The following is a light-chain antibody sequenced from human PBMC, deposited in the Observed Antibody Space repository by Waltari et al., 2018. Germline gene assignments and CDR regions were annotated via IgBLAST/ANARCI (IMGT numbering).Light chain of an antibody. CDR2: DDN. CDR3: GSWDHSLHAVV. V-gene: IGLV1-51*01. Sequence: QSVLTQPPSVSAAPGQKVTISCSGGRSNIGMASVCWYQQVPGTAPKLLIYDDNERPSGIPDRFSGSKSGTSATLGITGLQTGDEAHYYCGSWDHSLHAVVFGGGTELTVL. CDR1: RSNIGMAS. J-gene: IGLJ2*01.